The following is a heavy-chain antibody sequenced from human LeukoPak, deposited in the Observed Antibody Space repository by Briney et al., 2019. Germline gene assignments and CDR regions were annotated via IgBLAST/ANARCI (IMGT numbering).Heavy chain of an antibody. CDR2: IRYDGSNK. Sequence: GGSLRLSCAASGFTFSSYGMHWVRQAAGKGLEWVAFIRYDGSNKYYADSVKGRFTISRDNSKNTLYLQMNSLRAEDTAVYYCAKDIRTHVDHGSGSPIDYWGQGTLVTVSS. J-gene: IGHJ4*02. V-gene: IGHV3-30*02. CDR1: GFTFSSYG. D-gene: IGHD3-10*01. CDR3: AKDIRTHVDHGSGSPIDY.